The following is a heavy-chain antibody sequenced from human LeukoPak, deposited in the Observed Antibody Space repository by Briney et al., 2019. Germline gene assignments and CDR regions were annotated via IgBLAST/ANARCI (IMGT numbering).Heavy chain of an antibody. D-gene: IGHD4-17*01. CDR3: ARGWGATATTGPSDY. V-gene: IGHV4-38-2*01. Sequence: SETLSLTCVVSGYSINSGSLWGWIRQPPGKGLDWIGSIYHSGTTYYNPSLESRVTISVDMSKNQFSLKLSSVTAADTAVYYCARGWGATATTGPSDYWGQGTLVTVSS. J-gene: IGHJ4*02. CDR2: IYHSGTT. CDR1: GYSINSGSL.